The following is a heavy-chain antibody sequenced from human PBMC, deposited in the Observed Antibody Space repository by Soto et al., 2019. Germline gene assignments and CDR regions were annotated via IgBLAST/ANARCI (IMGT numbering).Heavy chain of an antibody. V-gene: IGHV4-59*01. CDR2: IYYSGST. CDR3: ARSDGRY. J-gene: IGHJ4*02. CDR1: GGPINNYS. Sequence: PSETLSLTCTVSGGPINNYSWSWFRRPPGKGLEWIGYIYYSGSTTYKPSLKSRVTISVDTSKNQFSLKLSSVTAADTAVYYCARSDGRYWGQGTLVTVSS.